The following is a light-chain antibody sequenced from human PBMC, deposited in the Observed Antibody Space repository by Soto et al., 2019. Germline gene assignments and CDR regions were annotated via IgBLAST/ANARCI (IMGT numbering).Light chain of an antibody. CDR2: DVS. CDR1: SRDVGGYNY. Sequence: QSALTQPRSVSGPPGQSVTISCTGTSRDVGGYNYVSWYQHHPGKAPKLMIYDVSKRPSGVPDRFSGSKSGNTASLTISGLQGEDEADYYCCSYAGSYVVFGGGTKLTVL. J-gene: IGLJ2*01. CDR3: CSYAGSYVV. V-gene: IGLV2-11*01.